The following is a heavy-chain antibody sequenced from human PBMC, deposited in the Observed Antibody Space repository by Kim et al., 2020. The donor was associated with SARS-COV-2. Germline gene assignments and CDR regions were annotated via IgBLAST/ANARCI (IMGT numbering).Heavy chain of an antibody. D-gene: IGHD1-26*01. J-gene: IGHJ4*02. CDR1: GFTFSNAW. Sequence: GGSLRLSCAASGFTFSNAWMSWVRQAPGKGLEWVGRIKSKTDGGTTDYAAPVKGRFTISRDDSKNTLYLQMNSLKTEDTAVYYCTTGWELLLEGVDYWGQGTLVTVSS. V-gene: IGHV3-15*01. CDR3: TTGWELLLEGVDY. CDR2: IKSKTDGGTT.